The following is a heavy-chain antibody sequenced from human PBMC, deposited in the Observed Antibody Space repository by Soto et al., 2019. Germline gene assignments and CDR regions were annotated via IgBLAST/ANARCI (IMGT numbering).Heavy chain of an antibody. CDR1: GFTFNMYA. J-gene: IGHJ4*02. D-gene: IGHD1-1*01. Sequence: VSLRLSCAASGFTFNMYAMSWVRQAPGKGLEWVSGIGGSGTNTYYADFVKGRFTISRDNSKNTLYLQMGSLRAEDTAIYYCARTITGYFWAGAYWGQGTLVTAPQ. V-gene: IGHV3-23*01. CDR2: IGGSGTNT. CDR3: ARTITGYFWAGAY.